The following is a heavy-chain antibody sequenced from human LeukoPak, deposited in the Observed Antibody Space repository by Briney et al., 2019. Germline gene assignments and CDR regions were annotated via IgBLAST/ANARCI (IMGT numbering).Heavy chain of an antibody. J-gene: IGHJ4*02. CDR3: ARDRRDFWSATSGFDY. D-gene: IGHD3-3*01. CDR1: GDSVSSNSAA. Sequence: SQTLSLTCAISGDSVSSNSAAWNWIRQSPSRGLEWLGRTYYRSKWYNDYAVSVKSRITIDPDTSKNRFSLQLNSVTPEDTAVYYCARDRRDFWSATSGFDYWGQGTLVTVSS. V-gene: IGHV6-1*01. CDR2: TYYRSKWYN.